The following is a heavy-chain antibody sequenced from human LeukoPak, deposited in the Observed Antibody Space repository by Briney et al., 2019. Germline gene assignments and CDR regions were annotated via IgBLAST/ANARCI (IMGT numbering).Heavy chain of an antibody. CDR2: LNSDGSST. J-gene: IGHJ4*02. CDR3: VRQYSYDSSGYYPWDY. V-gene: IGHV3-74*03. Sequence: SGGSLRLSCAASGFTFSSYWMHWVRQAPGKGLVWVSRLNSDGSSTTYAHSVKGRFIISRDNAKNTLYLQMNSLRAEDTAMYYCVRQYSYDSSGYYPWDYWAQGPLVSVSS. D-gene: IGHD3-22*01. CDR1: GFTFSSYW.